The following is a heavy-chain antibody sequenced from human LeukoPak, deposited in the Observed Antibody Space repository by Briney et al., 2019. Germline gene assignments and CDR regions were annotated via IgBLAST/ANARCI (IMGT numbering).Heavy chain of an antibody. V-gene: IGHV3-43*01. CDR1: GFSLRDYS. J-gene: IGHJ4*02. CDR2: IGWDGDST. D-gene: IGHD1-26*01. Sequence: SGGSLRLSCAASGFSLRDYSMDWVRQAPGKGLEWVSLIGWDGDSTYYADSVKGRFTISRDNSKNSLYLQMNSLRTEDTALYYCAKDGSFDYWGQGTLVTVSS. CDR3: AKDGSFDY.